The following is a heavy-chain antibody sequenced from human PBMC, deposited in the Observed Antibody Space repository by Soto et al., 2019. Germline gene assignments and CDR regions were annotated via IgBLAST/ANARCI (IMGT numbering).Heavy chain of an antibody. CDR3: AKGAEGGAYYGMDV. CDR1: GFTFSKYG. CDR2: ISYDGSNK. Sequence: GGSLRLSCAASGFTFSKYGMHWVRQAPGKGLEWVAVISYDGSNKYYADSVKGRFTISRDKSTNTLYVQMNSLRVEDTAVYYCAKGAEGGAYYGMDVWGQGTTVTVSS. D-gene: IGHD3-10*01. V-gene: IGHV3-30*18. J-gene: IGHJ6*02.